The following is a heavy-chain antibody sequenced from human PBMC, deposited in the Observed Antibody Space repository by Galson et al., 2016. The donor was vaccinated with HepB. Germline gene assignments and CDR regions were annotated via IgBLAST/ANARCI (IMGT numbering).Heavy chain of an antibody. V-gene: IGHV3-30-3*01. CDR1: GFTFTNYW. J-gene: IGHJ3*02. D-gene: IGHD3-22*01. CDR3: ARAAHSSGYCDVFDI. CDR2: ISHDGISK. Sequence: SMRLSCAASGFTFTNYWMHWVRQPPGKGLEWVAAISHDGISKYYTDSVKGRFTISRDNSGNTVDLQMNSLRAEDTAVYYCARAAHSSGYCDVFDIWGQGTKVTVSS.